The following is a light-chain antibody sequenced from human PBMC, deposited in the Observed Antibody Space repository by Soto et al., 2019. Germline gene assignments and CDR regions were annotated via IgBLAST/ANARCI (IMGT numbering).Light chain of an antibody. Sequence: DIVITQSPDSLAVSLGERATINCKSSQSILYSSNNKNYLAWYQQKPGQPPKLLIYWASTRESGVPDRVSGSGSGTDFTLTSGSLQAEDVAVYYCQQYYTTPQTFGQGTKVEIK. CDR3: QQYYTTPQT. CDR1: QSILYSSNNKNY. CDR2: WAS. V-gene: IGKV4-1*01. J-gene: IGKJ1*01.